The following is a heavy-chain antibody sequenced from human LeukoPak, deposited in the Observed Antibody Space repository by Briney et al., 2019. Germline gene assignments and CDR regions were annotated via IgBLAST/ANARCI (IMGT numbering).Heavy chain of an antibody. CDR1: GYAIRSGYY. D-gene: IGHD1-26*01. V-gene: IGHV4-38-2*02. J-gene: IGHJ4*02. CDR3: ARYREVGATVDY. Sequence: SDTLSLTCSVSGYAIRSGYYLGWIGQPPGTGLEWIASIYYRGSTHYNPSLASLKSRVTISGDTSKNQFSLKLSSVTAADTAVYYCARYREVGATVDYWGQGTLVTVSS. CDR2: IYYRGST.